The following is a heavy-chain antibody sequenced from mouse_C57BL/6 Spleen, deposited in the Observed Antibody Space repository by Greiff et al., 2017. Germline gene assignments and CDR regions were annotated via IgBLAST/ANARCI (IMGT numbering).Heavy chain of an antibody. D-gene: IGHD2-5*01. CDR2: ISSGSSTI. V-gene: IGHV5-17*01. J-gene: IGHJ2*01. CDR1: GFTFSDYG. Sequence: EVQLQESGGGLVKPGGSLNLSCAASGFTFSDYGMHWVRQAPAKGLEWVAYISSGSSTIYYAATVKGRFTIFSDNAKNTMVLQMTSLRSEDTAMYYGARPRYYSNVFYFDDWGQGTTLTVSS. CDR3: ARPRYYSNVFYFDD.